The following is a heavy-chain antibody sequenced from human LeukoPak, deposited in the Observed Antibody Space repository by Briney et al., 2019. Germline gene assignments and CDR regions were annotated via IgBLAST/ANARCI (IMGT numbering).Heavy chain of an antibody. V-gene: IGHV4-59*01. D-gene: IGHD6-19*01. Sequence: SETLSLTCSVSGGSISSYYWSWIRQPPGKGLEWIGYIYDSGSTSYNPSLNSRVTISIDVSKNQFSLKLSSVTAADTAVYYCARRIHTSGWCRDDYWGQGTLVTVSS. CDR3: ARRIHTSGWCRDDY. CDR1: GGSISSYY. CDR2: IYDSGST. J-gene: IGHJ4*02.